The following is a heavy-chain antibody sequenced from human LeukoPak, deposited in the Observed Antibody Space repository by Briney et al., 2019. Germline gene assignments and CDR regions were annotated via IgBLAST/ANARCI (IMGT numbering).Heavy chain of an antibody. CDR3: ARGRYYGSGSYYYNWFDP. D-gene: IGHD3-10*01. V-gene: IGHV1-69*04. CDR1: GGTFSSYA. CDR2: IIPIFGIA. Sequence: GASVKVSCRASGGTFSSYAISWVRQAPGQGLEWMGRIIPIFGIANYAQKFQGRVTITADKSTSTAYMELSSLRPEDTAVYYCARGRYYGSGSYYYNWFDPWGQGTLVTVSS. J-gene: IGHJ5*02.